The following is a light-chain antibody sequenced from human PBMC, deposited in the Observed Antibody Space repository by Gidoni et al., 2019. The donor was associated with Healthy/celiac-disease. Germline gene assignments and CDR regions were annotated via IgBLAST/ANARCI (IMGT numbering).Light chain of an antibody. CDR2: QDS. CDR3: QAWDSSTVV. CDR1: KLGDKY. V-gene: IGLV3-1*01. Sequence: SYELTKPPSVSVSPGQTASIPCSGDKLGDKYACWYQQKPGQSPVLVIYQDSKRPSGIPARFSGSNSGNTATLTISGTQALDEADYYCQAWDSSTVVFGCGTKLTVL. J-gene: IGLJ2*01.